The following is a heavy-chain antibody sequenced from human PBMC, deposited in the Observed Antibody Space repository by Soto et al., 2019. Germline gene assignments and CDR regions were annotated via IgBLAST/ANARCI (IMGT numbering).Heavy chain of an antibody. Sequence: SETLSLTCTVSGASISGFYWSWMRKSAGKGLEWIGRIYATGTTDYNPSLKSRVMMSVDTSKKQFSLKLRSVTAADTAVYYCVRDGTKTLRDWFDPWGQGISVTVSS. CDR1: GASISGFY. J-gene: IGHJ5*02. V-gene: IGHV4-4*07. CDR3: VRDGTKTLRDWFDP. CDR2: IYATGTT. D-gene: IGHD1-1*01.